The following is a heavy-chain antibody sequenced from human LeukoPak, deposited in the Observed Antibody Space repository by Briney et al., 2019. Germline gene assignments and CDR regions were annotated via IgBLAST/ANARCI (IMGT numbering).Heavy chain of an antibody. Sequence: GASEKVSCKASGYTFTGYYIHWVRQAPEQGLERMGWINPNSGGTNYAQNFQGRVTMTRDTSTSTAYMELSRLRSDDTAVYYCARRLGAGTTLGYWGQGTLVTVSS. CDR2: INPNSGGT. CDR3: ARRLGAGTTLGY. V-gene: IGHV1-2*02. CDR1: GYTFTGYY. D-gene: IGHD1-1*01. J-gene: IGHJ4*02.